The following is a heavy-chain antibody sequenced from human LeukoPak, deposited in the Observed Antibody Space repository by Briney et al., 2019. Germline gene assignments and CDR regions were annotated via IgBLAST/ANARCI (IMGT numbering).Heavy chain of an antibody. V-gene: IGHV1-69*13. Sequence: EASVKVSCKASGGTFSSYAISWVRQAPGQGLEWMGGIIPIFGTANYAQKFQGRVTITADESTSTAYMELSSLRSEDTAVYYCAREGGDYVGYYYYGTDVWGQGTTVTVSS. CDR1: GGTFSSYA. D-gene: IGHD4-17*01. CDR2: IIPIFGTA. J-gene: IGHJ6*02. CDR3: AREGGDYVGYYYYGTDV.